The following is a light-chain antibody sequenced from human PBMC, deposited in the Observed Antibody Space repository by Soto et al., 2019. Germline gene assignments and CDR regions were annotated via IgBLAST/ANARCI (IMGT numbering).Light chain of an antibody. CDR1: PDISNY. CDR2: DAS. CDR3: QQYDKLPPFT. Sequence: DLQMTQSPSSLSASVGDRVTITCQASPDISNYLNWYQQKPGKAPKLLIYDASNLETGVPSRFSGSGSETDFTFTISSLQPEDIATYYCQQYDKLPPFTFGPGTKVDIK. J-gene: IGKJ3*01. V-gene: IGKV1-33*01.